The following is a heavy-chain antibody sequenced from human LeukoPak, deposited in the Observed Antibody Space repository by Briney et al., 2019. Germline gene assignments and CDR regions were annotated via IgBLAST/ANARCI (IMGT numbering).Heavy chain of an antibody. CDR3: AKVIVTTISSWYGMDV. D-gene: IGHD5-12*01. CDR2: ISASRGIT. V-gene: IGHV3-23*01. CDR1: GFSFANHP. Sequence: PGGSLRLSCAVSGFSFANHPMIWVRQSPGKGLEGVSIISASRGITYYADSVKGRFTISRDNSKNTLHLQMNSLRGEDTAVYDCAKVIVTTISSWYGMDVWGQGTTVTVS. J-gene: IGHJ6*02.